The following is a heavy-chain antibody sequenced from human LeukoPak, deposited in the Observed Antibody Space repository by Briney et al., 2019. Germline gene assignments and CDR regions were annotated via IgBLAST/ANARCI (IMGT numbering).Heavy chain of an antibody. V-gene: IGHV1-2*02. CDR2: INPKSGGT. CDR3: ARGGRSTSCRDDAFDI. CDR1: GYTFTGYY. Sequence: ASVKVSCKASGYTFTGYYVHWVRQAPGQGLEWMGWINPKSGGTNYAENFQGRVTMTRDTSISTAYMELSRLKSDDTAVYYCARGGRSTSCRDDAFDIWGQGTMVTVSS. D-gene: IGHD2-2*01. J-gene: IGHJ3*02.